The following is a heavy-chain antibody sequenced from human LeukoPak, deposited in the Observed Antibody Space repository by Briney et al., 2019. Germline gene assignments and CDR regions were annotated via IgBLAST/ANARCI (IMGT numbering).Heavy chain of an antibody. Sequence: GASVTVSFKASGGTFSSYAISWVRQAPGQGLEWMGGIIPIFGTANYAQKFQGRVTITADESTSTAYMELSSLRSEDTAVYYCARLLIGSNKYYFDYWGQGTLVTVSS. J-gene: IGHJ4*02. V-gene: IGHV1-69*13. CDR1: GGTFSSYA. D-gene: IGHD3-22*01. CDR2: IIPIFGTA. CDR3: ARLLIGSNKYYFDY.